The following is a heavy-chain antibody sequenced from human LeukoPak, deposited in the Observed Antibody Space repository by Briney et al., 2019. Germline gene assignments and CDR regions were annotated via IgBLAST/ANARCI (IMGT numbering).Heavy chain of an antibody. Sequence: GGSLRLSCAASGFTFSSYGMSWVRQAPGKGLEWVANIKQDGSEKYFVDSMKGRFTISRDNAKNSLYLQMNSLRAEDTAVYYCARDLDYGDYYFDYWGQGTLVTVSS. CDR1: GFTFSSYG. D-gene: IGHD4-17*01. CDR2: IKQDGSEK. J-gene: IGHJ4*02. V-gene: IGHV3-7*01. CDR3: ARDLDYGDYYFDY.